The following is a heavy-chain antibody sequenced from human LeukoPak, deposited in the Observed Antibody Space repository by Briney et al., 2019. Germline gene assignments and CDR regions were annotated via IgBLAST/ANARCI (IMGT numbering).Heavy chain of an antibody. CDR2: IYPGDSDT. V-gene: IGHV5-51*01. CDR1: GYSFTSYW. CDR3: ARQVAVESDAFDI. J-gene: IGHJ3*02. Sequence: GESLKISCKGSGYSFTSYWIGGVRPTPGKGLGWMGIIYPGDSDTRYSPSFQGQVTISADKSISTAYLQWSSLKASDTARYYCARQVAVESDAFDIWGQGTMVTVSS. D-gene: IGHD6-19*01.